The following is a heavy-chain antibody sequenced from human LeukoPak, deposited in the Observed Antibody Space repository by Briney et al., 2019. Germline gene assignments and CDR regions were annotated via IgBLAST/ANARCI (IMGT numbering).Heavy chain of an antibody. CDR1: GFTFSSYT. Sequence: PGGSLRLSCAASGFTFSSYTMNWVRQAPGKGLEWVSYISGGSTTIYYADSVKGRFTISRDNSKNSLYLQMNSLRAEDTAVYYCARESSGGWYFDYWGQGTLVTVSS. V-gene: IGHV3-48*01. CDR3: ARESSGGWYFDY. D-gene: IGHD6-19*01. CDR2: ISGGSTTI. J-gene: IGHJ4*02.